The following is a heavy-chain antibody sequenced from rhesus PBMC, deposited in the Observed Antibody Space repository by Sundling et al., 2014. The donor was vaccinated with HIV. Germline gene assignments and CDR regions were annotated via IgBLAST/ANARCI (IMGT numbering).Heavy chain of an antibody. D-gene: IGHD5-24*01. J-gene: IGHJ6*01. CDR3: SREGWVQLGDYVYGLDS. CDR2: ISESGGTK. Sequence: DVQLVESGGGLVKPGGSLRLSCVASGFTFSNYVMHWVRQAPGKGLEWVSVISESGGTKYYADSVKGRFTISRDNAKNSLFLQMNSLRAEDTAVYYCSREGWVQLGDYVYGLDSWGQGVVVTVSS. V-gene: IGHV3-100*01. CDR1: GFTFSNYV.